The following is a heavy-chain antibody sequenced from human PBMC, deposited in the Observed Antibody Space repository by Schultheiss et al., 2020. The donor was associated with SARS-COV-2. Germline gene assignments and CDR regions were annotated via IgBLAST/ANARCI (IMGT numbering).Heavy chain of an antibody. CDR1: GFTFSSYS. V-gene: IGHV3-21*01. CDR3: ARLYCTRASCPYYHMDV. Sequence: GGSLRLSCVSSGFTFSSYSMNWVRQAPGKGLEWVSSISSNSVYIYYADSVRGRFSVTRDNAKNSLFLQINSLRAEDTAVYYCARLYCTRASCPYYHMDVWGKGTTVTVAS. CDR2: ISSNSVYI. D-gene: IGHD2-2*01. J-gene: IGHJ6*03.